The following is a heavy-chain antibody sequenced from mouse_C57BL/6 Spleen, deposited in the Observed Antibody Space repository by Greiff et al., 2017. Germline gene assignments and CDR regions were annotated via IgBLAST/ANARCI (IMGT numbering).Heavy chain of an antibody. Sequence: EVQLQESGGGLVQPGGSMKLSCVASGFTFSNYWMNWVRQSPEKGLEWVAHISLKSDNYATPYAESVKGRFTISRDDSKSSVYLQMINLRAEDTGIYYCTGAWGYYGSSYHWGQGTTLTVSS. J-gene: IGHJ2*01. D-gene: IGHD1-1*01. CDR3: TGAWGYYGSSYH. V-gene: IGHV6-3*01. CDR1: GFTFSNYW. CDR2: ISLKSDNYAT.